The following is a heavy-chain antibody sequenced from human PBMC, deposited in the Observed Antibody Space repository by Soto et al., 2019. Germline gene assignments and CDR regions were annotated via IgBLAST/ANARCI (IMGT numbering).Heavy chain of an antibody. CDR3: AKEEDSLTGYCNEYLDH. Sequence: SVKVSCKASGGTFSRYAISWLRQAPGQGLEWMGGIIPIFGTANYAQKFQGRVTITADKSTRTAYMELSSLRVEDTAVYFCAKEEDSLTGYCNEYLDHWGQEALVTVSS. CDR2: IIPIFGTA. CDR1: GGTFSRYA. V-gene: IGHV1-69*06. D-gene: IGHD3-9*01. J-gene: IGHJ4*02.